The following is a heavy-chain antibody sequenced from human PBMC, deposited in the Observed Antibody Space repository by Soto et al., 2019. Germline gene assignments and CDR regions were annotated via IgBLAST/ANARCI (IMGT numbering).Heavy chain of an antibody. CDR1: GGTFSSYA. Sequence: SVKVSFKASGGTFSSYAISWVRQAPGQGLEWMGGIIPIIGTANYAQKFQGRVTITADESTSTAYMELSSLRSEDTAVYYCARVTEFYGDYREAFDYWGQGTLVTVSS. CDR3: ARVTEFYGDYREAFDY. V-gene: IGHV1-69*13. D-gene: IGHD4-17*01. CDR2: IIPIIGTA. J-gene: IGHJ4*02.